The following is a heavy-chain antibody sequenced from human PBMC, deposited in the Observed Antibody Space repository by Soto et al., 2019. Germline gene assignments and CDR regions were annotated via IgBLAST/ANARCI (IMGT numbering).Heavy chain of an antibody. CDR1: GGTFSSYA. J-gene: IGHJ6*02. V-gene: IGHV1-69*12. CDR3: AREDIVVVVAATGYYYYYGMDV. D-gene: IGHD2-15*01. CDR2: IIPIFGTA. Sequence: QVQLVQSGAEVKKPGSSVKVSCKASGGTFSSYAISWVRQAPGQGLEWMGGIIPIFGTANYAQKFQGRVTITADESTSXAYXEXTSLRSEDTAVYYCAREDIVVVVAATGYYYYYGMDVWGQGTTVTVSS.